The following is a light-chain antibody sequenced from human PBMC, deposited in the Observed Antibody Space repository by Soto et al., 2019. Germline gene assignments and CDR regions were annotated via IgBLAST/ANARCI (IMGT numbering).Light chain of an antibody. V-gene: IGLV2-11*01. J-gene: IGLJ1*01. CDR1: SSDVGGYNY. CDR2: DVS. CDR3: CSYAGSYTFNV. Sequence: QSALTQPRSVSGSPGQSVTISCTGTSSDVGGYNYVSWYQQHPGKAPKLMIYDVSKRPSGVPDRFSGSKSGNTASLTISGLQAEDEADDYCCSYAGSYTFNVFGTGTQLTVL.